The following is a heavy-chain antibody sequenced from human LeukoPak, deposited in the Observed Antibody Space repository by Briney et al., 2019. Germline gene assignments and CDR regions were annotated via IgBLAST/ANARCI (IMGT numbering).Heavy chain of an antibody. CDR2: MNHSGST. J-gene: IGHJ6*03. V-gene: IGHV4-34*01. Sequence: SETLSLTCAVYGGSFSGYYWSWIRQPPGKGLEWIGEMNHSGSTNYNPSLKSRVTISVDTSKNRFSLKLSSVTAADTAVYYCARLTKNDSGTYRFGKKKRGYMDVWGKGATVTISS. CDR1: GGSFSGYY. D-gene: IGHD3-10*01. CDR3: ARLTKNDSGTYRFGKKKRGYMDV.